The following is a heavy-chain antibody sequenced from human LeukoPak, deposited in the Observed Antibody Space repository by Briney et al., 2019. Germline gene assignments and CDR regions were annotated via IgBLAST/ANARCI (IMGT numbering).Heavy chain of an antibody. J-gene: IGHJ4*02. CDR3: ARDPDCSSTSCSDY. Sequence: EASVKVSCTASGGTFSSYAISWVRQAPGQGLEWMGGIIPIFGTANYAQKFQGRVTITADESTSTAYMELSSLRSEDTAVYYCARDPDCSSTSCSDYWGQGTLVTVSS. CDR2: IIPIFGTA. D-gene: IGHD2-2*01. CDR1: GGTFSSYA. V-gene: IGHV1-69*13.